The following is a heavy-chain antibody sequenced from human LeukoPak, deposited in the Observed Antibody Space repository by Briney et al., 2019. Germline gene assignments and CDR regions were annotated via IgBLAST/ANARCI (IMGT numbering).Heavy chain of an antibody. J-gene: IGHJ4*02. V-gene: IGHV3-48*01. Sequence: GSLRLSCAASGFTFSDYSMNWVRQAPGKGLEWVSYITSSSSIIYYADSVKGRFTISRDNAKNSVYLQMNSLRAEDTAVYYCAREGSGYAYWGQGTLVTVPS. D-gene: IGHD3-22*01. CDR2: ITSSSSII. CDR1: GFTFSDYS. CDR3: AREGSGYAY.